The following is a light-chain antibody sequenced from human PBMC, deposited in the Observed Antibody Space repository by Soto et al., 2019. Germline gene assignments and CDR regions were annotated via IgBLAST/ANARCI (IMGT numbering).Light chain of an antibody. Sequence: QSVLTQPASVSGSPGQSITISCTGTSSDVGSYNLVSWYQQHPGKAPKLMIYEGSKRPSGVPNRFSGSKSGNTASLTISGLQAEDEADYDCCSYAGSSTPYVFGTGTKVTVL. J-gene: IGLJ1*01. V-gene: IGLV2-23*01. CDR2: EGS. CDR1: SSDVGSYNL. CDR3: CSYAGSSTPYV.